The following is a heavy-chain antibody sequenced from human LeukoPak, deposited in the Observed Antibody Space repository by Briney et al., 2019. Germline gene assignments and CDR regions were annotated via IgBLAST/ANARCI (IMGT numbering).Heavy chain of an antibody. CDR1: GFTFDDYA. CDR2: ISWNSGSI. J-gene: IGHJ4*02. D-gene: IGHD1-26*01. CDR3: AREWELSTLDY. Sequence: PGRSLRLSCAASGFTFDDYAMHWVRQAPGKGLEWVSGISWNSGSIGYADSVKGRFTISRDNAKNSLYLQMNSLRAEDTAVYYCAREWELSTLDYWGQGTLVTVSS. V-gene: IGHV3-9*01.